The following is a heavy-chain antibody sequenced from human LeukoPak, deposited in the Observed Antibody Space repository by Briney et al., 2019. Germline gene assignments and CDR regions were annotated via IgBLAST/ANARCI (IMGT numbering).Heavy chain of an antibody. D-gene: IGHD3-10*01. CDR1: GFTFSSYA. V-gene: IGHV3-30*04. CDR2: ISYDGSNK. CDR3: AKDIPLSRTMVRGVIPPEVGRTDY. J-gene: IGHJ4*02. Sequence: PGRSLRLSCAASGFTFSSYAMHWVRQAPGKGLEWVAVISYDGSNKYYADSVKGRFTISRDNSKNTLYLQMNSLRAEDTAVYYCAKDIPLSRTMVRGVIPPEVGRTDYWGQGTLVTVSS.